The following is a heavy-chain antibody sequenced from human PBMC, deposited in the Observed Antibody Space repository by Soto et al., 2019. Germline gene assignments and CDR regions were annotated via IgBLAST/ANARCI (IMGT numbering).Heavy chain of an antibody. Sequence: GGSLRLSCAASGFTFSNAWMNWVRQAPGKGLEWVGRIKSKTNGGTTDYAAPEKGRFTISREDSKNTLYLQMNSLKTEDTAVYYCTTPIVGARRDWFDPWGQGTLVTVSS. CDR1: GFTFSNAW. D-gene: IGHD1-26*01. CDR2: IKSKTNGGTT. CDR3: TTPIVGARRDWFDP. J-gene: IGHJ5*02. V-gene: IGHV3-15*07.